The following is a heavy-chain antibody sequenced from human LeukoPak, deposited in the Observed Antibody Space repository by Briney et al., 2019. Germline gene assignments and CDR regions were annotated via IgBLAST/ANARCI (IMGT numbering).Heavy chain of an antibody. J-gene: IGHJ3*02. CDR1: GYTFTGYY. V-gene: IGHV1-2*02. CDR2: INPNSGGT. Sequence: ASVKVSCKASGYTFTGYYTHWVRQAPGQGLEWMGWINPNSGGTNYAQKFQGRVTMTRDTSISTAYMELRSLRSDDTAVYYYARGRYDILTGYYINGAFDIWGQGTMVTVSS. CDR3: ARGRYDILTGYYINGAFDI. D-gene: IGHD3-9*01.